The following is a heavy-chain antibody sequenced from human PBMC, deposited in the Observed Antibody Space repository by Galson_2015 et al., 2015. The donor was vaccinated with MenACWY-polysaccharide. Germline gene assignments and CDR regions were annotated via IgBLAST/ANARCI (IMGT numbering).Heavy chain of an antibody. J-gene: IGHJ4*02. CDR1: AFTVSSNH. CDR2: IYSGGST. CDR3: ARLAVDNYFDY. Sequence: SLRLSCAASAFTVSSNHMSWVRQAPGKGLEWVSVIYSGGSTYYADSVKGRFTISRDNSKNTRYLQMNSLRAEDTALYYCARLAVDNYFDYWGQGTLVAVSS. D-gene: IGHD6-19*01. V-gene: IGHV3-66*01.